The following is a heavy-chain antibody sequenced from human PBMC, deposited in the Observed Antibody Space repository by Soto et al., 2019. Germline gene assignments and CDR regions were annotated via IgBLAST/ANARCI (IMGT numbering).Heavy chain of an antibody. D-gene: IGHD3-3*01. CDR2: FDPEDGET. J-gene: IGHJ6*03. Sequence: ASVKVSCKVSGYTLTELSMHWVRQAPGKGLEWMGGFDPEDGETIYAQKFQGRVTMTEDTSTDTAYMELSSLRSEDTAVYYCATDGLRFRGGGGYMDVWGKGTTVTVSS. V-gene: IGHV1-24*01. CDR3: ATDGLRFRGGGGYMDV. CDR1: GYTLTELS.